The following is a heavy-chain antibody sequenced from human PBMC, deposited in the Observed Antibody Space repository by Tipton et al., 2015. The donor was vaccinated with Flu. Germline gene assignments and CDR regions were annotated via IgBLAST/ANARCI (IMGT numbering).Heavy chain of an antibody. CDR3: AKHTAVRSLGDFAY. D-gene: IGHD1-26*01. CDR2: IYYTGSA. V-gene: IGHV4-59*08. CDR1: GGSITNYY. J-gene: IGHJ4*02. Sequence: TLSLTCTVSGGSITNYYWSWIRQPPGKGLEFIGYIYYTGSASYNPSLYSRVTMSVDTSKNQFSLKVTSVTAADTAVYYCAKHTAVRSLGDFAYWGPGILVTVS.